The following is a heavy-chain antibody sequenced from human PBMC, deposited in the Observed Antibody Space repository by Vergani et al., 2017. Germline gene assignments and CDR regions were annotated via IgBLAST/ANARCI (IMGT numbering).Heavy chain of an antibody. J-gene: IGHJ6*02. CDR3: ARHRGSGCFFPASYFYGLDV. Sequence: QVQLQESGPGLVKPSETLTLTCDVSDFSIMTNPYWGWFRQSPGKGMEWIGCIHHSGDTHYNSSLTSRVSISIVSSTKFSLSLTSVTAADSAIYYCARHRGSGCFFPASYFYGLDVWGHGTTVTVSS. D-gene: IGHD3-10*01. CDR1: DFSIMTNPY. CDR2: IHHSGDT. V-gene: IGHV4-38-2*01.